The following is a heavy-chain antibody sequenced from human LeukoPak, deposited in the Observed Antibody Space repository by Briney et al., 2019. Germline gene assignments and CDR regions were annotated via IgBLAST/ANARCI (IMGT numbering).Heavy chain of an antibody. J-gene: IGHJ4*02. CDR3: AKGYCSGGNCYQYFDY. Sequence: PGGSLRLSCAASGFTFSSNSMSWVLQAPGKGLEWVSDINYSGDATYYVDSVKGRFTISRDNSKNTLYLQMNSLRAEDTAIYYCAKGYCSGGNCYQYFDYWGQGTLV. D-gene: IGHD2-15*01. CDR2: INYSGDAT. CDR1: GFTFSSNS. V-gene: IGHV3-23*01.